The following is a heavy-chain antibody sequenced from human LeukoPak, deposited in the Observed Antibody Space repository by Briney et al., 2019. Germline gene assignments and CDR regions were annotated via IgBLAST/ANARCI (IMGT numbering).Heavy chain of an antibody. J-gene: IGHJ4*02. CDR1: GGSTSSSSYY. V-gene: IGHV4-39*07. CDR2: IYYSGST. D-gene: IGHD5-12*01. CDR3: ASFRSGYGVFDY. Sequence: PSETLSLTCTVSGGSTSSSSYYWGWIRQPPGKGLEWIGSIYYSGSTNYNPSLKSRVTISVDTSKNQFSLKLSSVTAADTAVYYCASFRSGYGVFDYWGQGTLVTVSS.